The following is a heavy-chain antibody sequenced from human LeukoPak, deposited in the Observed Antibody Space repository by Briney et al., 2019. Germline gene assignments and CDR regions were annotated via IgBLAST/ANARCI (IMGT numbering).Heavy chain of an antibody. CDR3: ARVTDYYDILTGDYSCYFDY. CDR2: ISSSGSTI. J-gene: IGHJ4*02. CDR1: GFTFSDYY. Sequence: LGGSLRLSCAASGFTFSDYYMSWIRQAPGKGLEWVSYISSSGSTIYYADSVKGRFTISRDNAKNSLYLQMNSLRAEDTAVYYCARVTDYYDILTGDYSCYFDYWGQGTLVTVSS. V-gene: IGHV3-11*01. D-gene: IGHD3-9*01.